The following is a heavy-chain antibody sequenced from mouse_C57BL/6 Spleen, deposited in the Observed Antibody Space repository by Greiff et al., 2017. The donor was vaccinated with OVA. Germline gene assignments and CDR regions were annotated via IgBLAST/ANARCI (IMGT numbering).Heavy chain of an antibody. V-gene: IGHV5-16*01. Sequence: EVNVVESEGGLVQPGSSMKLSCTASGFTFSDYYMAWVRQVPEKGLEWVANINYDGSSTSYLDSLKSRFIISRDNAKNILYLQMSSLKSEDTATYYCAIDPISDGYPSYWYFDVWGTGTTVTVSS. CDR3: AIDPISDGYPSYWYFDV. CDR2: INYDGSST. J-gene: IGHJ1*03. D-gene: IGHD2-3*01. CDR1: GFTFSDYY.